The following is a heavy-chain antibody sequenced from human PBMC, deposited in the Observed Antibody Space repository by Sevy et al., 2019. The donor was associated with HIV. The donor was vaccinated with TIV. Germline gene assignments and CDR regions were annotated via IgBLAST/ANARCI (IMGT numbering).Heavy chain of an antibody. CDR3: ARGPLITRASTY. D-gene: IGHD1-26*01. V-gene: IGHV3-7*01. Sequence: GGSLRLSCAASGFTFSSYWMGWVRQAPGKGLEWAATINVDGSEKSYVDSVKGRFTISRDNAKNALYLHMNSLRAEDAAVYYCARGPLITRASTYWGQGALVTVSS. J-gene: IGHJ4*02. CDR1: GFTFSSYW. CDR2: INVDGSEK.